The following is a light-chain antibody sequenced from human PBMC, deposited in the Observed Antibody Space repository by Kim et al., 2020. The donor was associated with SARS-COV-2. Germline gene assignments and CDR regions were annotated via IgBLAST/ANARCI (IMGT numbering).Light chain of an antibody. J-gene: IGKJ2*01. CDR1: QSVTNNY. CDR2: GAS. CDR3: QQCGGSPMYT. V-gene: IGKV3-20*01. Sequence: EIVLTQSPGPLSLSPGERATLSCRASQSVTNNYLAWYQQKPGQAPRPLIYGASNRAIGIPDRFSGSGSGTDFTLTISRLEPGDSAVYYCQQCGGSPMYTFGQGTKLEI.